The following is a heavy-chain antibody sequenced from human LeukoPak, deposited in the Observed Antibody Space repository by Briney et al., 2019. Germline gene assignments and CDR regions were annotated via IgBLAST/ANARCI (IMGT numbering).Heavy chain of an antibody. CDR3: ASRNNGILTGHYDYYFYYMDV. Sequence: KASETLSLTCTVSGGSISCDSNYWSWIRQSAGNGLEWIGRINARGNANYNPSLEGRVSISLDTSKNHFTLKVSSVTAADTAVYYCASRNNGILTGHYDYYFYYMDVWGKGTTVTISS. J-gene: IGHJ6*03. CDR2: INARGNA. CDR1: GGSISCDSNY. V-gene: IGHV4-61*02. D-gene: IGHD3-9*01.